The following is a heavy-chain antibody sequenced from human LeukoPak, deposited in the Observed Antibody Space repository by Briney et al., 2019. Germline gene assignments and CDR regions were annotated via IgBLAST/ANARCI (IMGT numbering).Heavy chain of an antibody. V-gene: IGHV1-18*01. Sequence: ASVKVSCKASGYTFTSYGISWVRQAPGQGLEWMGWISAYNGNTNYAQKLQGRVTMTTDTSTSTAYMELRSLRSDDTAVYYCARYCSSTSCYIVNYYYGMDVWGQGTTVTVSS. CDR1: GYTFTSYG. J-gene: IGHJ6*02. CDR2: ISAYNGNT. D-gene: IGHD2-2*02. CDR3: ARYCSSTSCYIVNYYYGMDV.